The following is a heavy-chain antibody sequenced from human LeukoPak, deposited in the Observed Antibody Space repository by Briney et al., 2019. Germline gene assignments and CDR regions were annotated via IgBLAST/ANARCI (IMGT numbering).Heavy chain of an antibody. Sequence: GGSLRLSCAASGFTFSSYGMSWVRQAPGKGLEWVSAISGSGGSTYYADSVKGRFTISRDNSKNTLYLQMNSLRAEDTAVYYCARALFSGWFFDYWGQGTLVTVSS. CDR3: ARALFSGWFFDY. J-gene: IGHJ4*02. V-gene: IGHV3-23*01. CDR2: ISGSGGST. D-gene: IGHD6-19*01. CDR1: GFTFSSYG.